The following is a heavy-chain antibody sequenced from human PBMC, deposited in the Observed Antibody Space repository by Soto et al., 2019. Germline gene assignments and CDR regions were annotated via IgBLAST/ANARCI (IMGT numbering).Heavy chain of an antibody. D-gene: IGHD1-26*01. CDR3: ARDDEGGSDCDLGY. Sequence: QVQLVESGGGVVQPGRSLRLSCSVYGFTFSSHAMHLVRQAPGKGLEWVALISSDGSNKYYADSVKGRFTTSRDNSKNTMYPQMNSLRVEDTAVYYCARDDEGGSDCDLGYWGQGALVTVSS. V-gene: IGHV3-30-3*01. CDR1: GFTFSSHA. J-gene: IGHJ4*02. CDR2: ISSDGSNK.